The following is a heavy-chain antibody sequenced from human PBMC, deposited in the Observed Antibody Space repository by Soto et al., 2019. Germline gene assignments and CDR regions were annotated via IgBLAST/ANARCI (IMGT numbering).Heavy chain of an antibody. CDR3: ARGQDYSSCWLNFDY. V-gene: IGHV1-69*02. D-gene: IGHD6-19*01. CDR1: GGTFSSYT. J-gene: IGHJ4*02. Sequence: QVQLVQSGAEVKKPGSSVKVSCKASGGTFSSYTISWVRQAPGQGLEWMGRIIPILGIANYAQKFQGRVTITADKSTSTAYMELSSLRSEDTAVYYCARGQDYSSCWLNFDYWGQGTLVTVSS. CDR2: IIPILGIA.